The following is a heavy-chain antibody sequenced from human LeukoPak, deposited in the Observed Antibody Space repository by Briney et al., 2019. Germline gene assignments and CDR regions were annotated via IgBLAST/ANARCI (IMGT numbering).Heavy chain of an antibody. CDR1: GFTFSSYG. CDR2: IRYDGSNK. CDR3: ARAGSKGGGAGYFDY. D-gene: IGHD4-11*01. Sequence: PGGSLRLSCAASGFTFSSYGMHWVRQAPGKGLEWVAFIRYDGSNKYYADSVKGRFTISRDNSKNTLYLQMNSLRAEDTAVYYWARAGSKGGGAGYFDYWGQGTLVTVSS. J-gene: IGHJ4*02. V-gene: IGHV3-30*02.